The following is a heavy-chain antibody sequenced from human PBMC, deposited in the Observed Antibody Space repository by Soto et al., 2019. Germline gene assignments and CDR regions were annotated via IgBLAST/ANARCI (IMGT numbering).Heavy chain of an antibody. V-gene: IGHV3-48*02. J-gene: IGHJ4*02. CDR3: ASDRSLGSNWYYYLES. CDR2: ISSSSSNI. Sequence: EVQLVESGGGLVQPGGSLRLSCTASGFTFSSRAMNWLRQFPGRGLEWVSYISSSSSNIDYADSVKGRFTVSRDNAKNSLYLQMNTLRDEDTAVYYCASDRSLGSNWYYYLESWGQGTLVTVSS. CDR1: GFTFSSRA. D-gene: IGHD1-20*01.